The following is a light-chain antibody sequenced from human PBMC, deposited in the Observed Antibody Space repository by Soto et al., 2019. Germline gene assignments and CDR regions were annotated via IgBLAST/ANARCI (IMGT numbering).Light chain of an antibody. Sequence: ALTQPASVSGSPGQSITISCTGSGRDIGAYDYVSWYQQHPGKAPKLLIYGVKNRPSGVSYRFSASKSAFTASLTISGLQAEDEAHHYCSSYTTSYFYVFGPGTKVTVL. J-gene: IGLJ1*01. CDR2: GVK. CDR3: SSYTTSYFYV. CDR1: GRDIGAYDY. V-gene: IGLV2-14*01.